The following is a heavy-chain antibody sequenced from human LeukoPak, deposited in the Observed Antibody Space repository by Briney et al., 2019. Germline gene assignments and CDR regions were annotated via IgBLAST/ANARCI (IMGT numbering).Heavy chain of an antibody. CDR3: ARARGYSGYDGLDY. D-gene: IGHD5-12*01. Sequence: SETLSLTRTVSGYSISSGYYWGWIRQPPGKGLEWIGNIYHSGSTYYNPSLKSRVTISVDTSKNQFSLKLNSVTAADTAVYYCARARGYSGYDGLDYWGQGTLVTVSS. V-gene: IGHV4-38-2*02. CDR2: IYHSGST. J-gene: IGHJ4*02. CDR1: GYSISSGYY.